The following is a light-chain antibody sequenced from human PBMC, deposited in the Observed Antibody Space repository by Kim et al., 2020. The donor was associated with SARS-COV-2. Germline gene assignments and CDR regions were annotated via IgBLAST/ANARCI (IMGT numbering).Light chain of an antibody. J-gene: IGLJ2*01. Sequence: VSVALGQTARITCGVKNIGSRNVHWYQQKPGQAPVLVIYRDFNRPSGIPGRFSGSNSGNTATLTINRAQAGDEADYYCQVWDSRVFGGGTQLTVL. CDR2: RDF. CDR1: NIGSRN. V-gene: IGLV3-9*01. CDR3: QVWDSRV.